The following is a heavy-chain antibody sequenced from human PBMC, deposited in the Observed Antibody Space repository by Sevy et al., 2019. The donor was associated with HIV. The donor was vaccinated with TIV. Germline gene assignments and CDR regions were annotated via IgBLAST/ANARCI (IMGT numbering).Heavy chain of an antibody. CDR2: IGGDGDIT. J-gene: IGHJ4*02. CDR1: GFTFSNYG. V-gene: IGHV3-23*01. CDR3: AKVLAFSPRSIPAAVLDY. Sequence: RGYLRLSCAASGFTFSNYGMNWVRQAPGVGLEWVATIGGDGDITHYADSVKGRFTISRDNFKNTLHLQLNNLRGDDTVINFCAKVLAFSPRSIPAAVLDYWGRGTLVSVSS. D-gene: IGHD2-2*01.